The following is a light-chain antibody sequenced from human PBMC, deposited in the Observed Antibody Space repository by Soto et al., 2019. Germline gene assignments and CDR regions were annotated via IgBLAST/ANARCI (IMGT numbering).Light chain of an antibody. CDR1: QGIRND. CDR2: AAS. CDR3: QKCKVAPFT. Sequence: DIQMTQSPSSLSASVGARVTITCRASQGIRNDLAWYQQKPAKVPKLLIYAASTLQSGVPSRFSGSGSGTDFTLTISSLQPEDVATYYCQKCKVAPFTFGGGTKVDIK. V-gene: IGKV1-27*01. J-gene: IGKJ4*01.